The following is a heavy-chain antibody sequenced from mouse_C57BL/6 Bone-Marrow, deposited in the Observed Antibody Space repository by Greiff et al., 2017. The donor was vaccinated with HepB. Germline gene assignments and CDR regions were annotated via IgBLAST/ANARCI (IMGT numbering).Heavy chain of an antibody. CDR2: ISYDGSN. V-gene: IGHV3-6*01. Sequence: EESGPGLVKPSQSLSLTCSVTGYSITSGYYWNWIRQFPGNKLEWMGYISYDGSNNYNPSLKNRISITRDTSKNQFFLKLNSVTTEDTATYYCAGDFDYWGQGTTLTVSS. J-gene: IGHJ2*01. CDR1: GYSITSGYY. CDR3: AGDFDY.